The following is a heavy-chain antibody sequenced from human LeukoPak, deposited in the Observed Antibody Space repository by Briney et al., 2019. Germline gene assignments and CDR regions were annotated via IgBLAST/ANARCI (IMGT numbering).Heavy chain of an antibody. J-gene: IGHJ4*02. Sequence: SGGSLRLSCAASGFTFSSYAMSWVRQAPGKGLEWVSVISASGGRTDYADSVKGRSTISRDNSKNTLYVQVNSLGTEDTAAYYCAKGSYYDSSGSFYFDYWGQGTLVTVSS. D-gene: IGHD3-22*01. CDR1: GFTFSSYA. CDR3: AKGSYYDSSGSFYFDY. CDR2: ISASGGRT. V-gene: IGHV3-23*01.